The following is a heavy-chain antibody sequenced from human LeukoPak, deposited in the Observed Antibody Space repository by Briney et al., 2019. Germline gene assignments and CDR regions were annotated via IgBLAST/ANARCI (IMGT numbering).Heavy chain of an antibody. CDR3: ARGQSGTRGWYTVDY. Sequence: GGSLRLSCTASQITFSSYAMSWVPQAPGKGREWVSATSGSGGSKYYANSVRGRFTISRDNSKDTVYLQINGMRVEDTAVYYCARGQSGTRGWYTVDYWGQGTLVTVSS. CDR1: QITFSSYA. V-gene: IGHV3-23*01. D-gene: IGHD6-19*01. CDR2: TSGSGGSK. J-gene: IGHJ4*02.